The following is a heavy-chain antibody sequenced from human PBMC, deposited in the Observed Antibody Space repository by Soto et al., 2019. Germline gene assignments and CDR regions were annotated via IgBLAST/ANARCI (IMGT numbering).Heavy chain of an antibody. D-gene: IGHD6-19*01. Sequence: ASVKVSCKVSGYSLTELSMHWVRQAPGKGLEWMGGFDPEDGETIYAQKFQGRVTMTEDTSTDTAYMELRSLRSDDTAVYYCARDGRAVADTGAYDIWGQGTMVTVSS. CDR2: FDPEDGET. V-gene: IGHV1-24*01. J-gene: IGHJ3*02. CDR3: ARDGRAVADTGAYDI. CDR1: GYSLTELS.